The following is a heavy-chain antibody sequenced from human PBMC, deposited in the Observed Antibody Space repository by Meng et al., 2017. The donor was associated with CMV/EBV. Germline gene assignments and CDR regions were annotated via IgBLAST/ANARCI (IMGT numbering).Heavy chain of an antibody. J-gene: IGHJ4*02. D-gene: IGHD3-22*01. Sequence: SVKVSCKASGGTFSSYAISWVRQAPGQGLEWMGGIIPIFGTANYAQKFQGRVTITTDESTSTAYMELSSLRSEDTAVYYCASWIDDSSGHFDYWGQGTLVTVSS. CDR1: GGTFSSYA. V-gene: IGHV1-69*05. CDR3: ASWIDDSSGHFDY. CDR2: IIPIFGTA.